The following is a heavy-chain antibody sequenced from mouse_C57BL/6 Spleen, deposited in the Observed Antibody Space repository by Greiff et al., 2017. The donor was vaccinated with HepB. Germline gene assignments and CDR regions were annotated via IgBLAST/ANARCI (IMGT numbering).Heavy chain of an antibody. D-gene: IGHD1-1*01. Sequence: EVQRVESEGGLVQPGSSMKLSCTASGFTFSDYYMAWVRQVPEKGLEWVANINYDGSSTYYLDSLKSRFIISRDNAKNILYLQMSSLKSEDTATYYCARGYGSSYEHAMDYWGQGTSVTVSS. CDR3: ARGYGSSYEHAMDY. V-gene: IGHV5-16*01. CDR2: INYDGSST. J-gene: IGHJ4*01. CDR1: GFTFSDYY.